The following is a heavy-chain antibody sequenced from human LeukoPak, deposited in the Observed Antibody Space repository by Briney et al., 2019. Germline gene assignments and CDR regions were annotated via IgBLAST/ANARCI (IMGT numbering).Heavy chain of an antibody. V-gene: IGHV3-30-3*02. CDR1: GFTFSNYT. CDR2: ISYDGSNK. J-gene: IGHJ6*02. Sequence: GGSLRLSCAASGFTFSNYTMNWVRQAPGKGLEWVAVISYDGSNKYYADSVKGRFTISRDNSKNTLYLQMNSLRAEDTAVYYCAKDGAVAATGYYYGMDVWGQGTTVTVSS. CDR3: AKDGAVAATGYYYGMDV. D-gene: IGHD6-19*01.